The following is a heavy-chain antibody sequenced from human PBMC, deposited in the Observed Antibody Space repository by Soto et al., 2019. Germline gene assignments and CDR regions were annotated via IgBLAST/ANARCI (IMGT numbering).Heavy chain of an antibody. CDR1: GYSISSDYY. J-gene: IGHJ4*02. V-gene: IGHV4-38-2*01. CDR3: ARGVLGATTYFVY. Sequence: SETLSLTCAVSGYSISSDYYWGWIRQPPGKGLEWIASKYHSGSTYYNPSLKSRVTISVDTSKNQLSLKLSSVTAADTAVYYCARGVLGATTYFVYWGQGTLVTVSS. CDR2: KYHSGST. D-gene: IGHD1-26*01.